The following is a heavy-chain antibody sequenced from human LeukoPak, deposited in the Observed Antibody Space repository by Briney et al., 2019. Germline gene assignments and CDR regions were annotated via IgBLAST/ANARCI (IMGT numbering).Heavy chain of an antibody. J-gene: IGHJ3*02. CDR3: AREWVIGPKSAFDI. CDR1: GFNFREYW. D-gene: IGHD3-16*02. CDR2: IKEHDYGTEI. Sequence: GGSLRLSCAASGFNFREYWMTWVRLAPGKGLEWVANIKEHDYGTEINYVDSVKGRFTISRDNAENSLYLQMNSLTAEDTAVYYCAREWVIGPKSAFDIWGQGTMVTVSS. V-gene: IGHV3-7*01.